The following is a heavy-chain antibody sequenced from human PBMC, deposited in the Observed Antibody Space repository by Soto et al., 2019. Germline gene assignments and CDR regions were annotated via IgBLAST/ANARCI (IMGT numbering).Heavy chain of an antibody. J-gene: IGHJ6*02. D-gene: IGHD3-16*01. CDR1: GFIVTNYY. CDR2: IYSGGST. Sequence: EVQLVETGGGLVQPGESLRLSCVASGFIVTNYYMSWVRQAPGKGLEWVSVIYSGGSTSSADSVRGRFTISRDNSKNTMYLQMNNLRVEDTAVYYCSRDPLGVFAGMDVWGQGTTVTVSS. CDR3: SRDPLGVFAGMDV. V-gene: IGHV3-53*02.